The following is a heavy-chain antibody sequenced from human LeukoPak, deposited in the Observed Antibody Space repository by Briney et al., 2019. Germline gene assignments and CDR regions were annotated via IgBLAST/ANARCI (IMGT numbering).Heavy chain of an antibody. CDR1: GFSFRDYW. D-gene: IGHD2-8*01. CDR3: MTSWCRQQRDY. Sequence: GGSLRLSCAASGFSFRDYWMSWVRQAPGKGLEWVADISPDGSDKTYVDSVKGRLTISRDNAKQSLYLQMDSLTAEDTAVYYCMTSWCRQQRDYWGQGTLVTVSS. V-gene: IGHV3-7*01. J-gene: IGHJ4*02. CDR2: ISPDGSDK.